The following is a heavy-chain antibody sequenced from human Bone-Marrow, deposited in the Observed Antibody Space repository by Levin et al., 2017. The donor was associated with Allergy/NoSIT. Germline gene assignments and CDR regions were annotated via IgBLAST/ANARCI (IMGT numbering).Heavy chain of an antibody. D-gene: IGHD1-7*01. V-gene: IGHV1-18*01. CDR1: GYDFASYG. J-gene: IGHJ4*02. CDR3: VRAGFRTGTTGGAY. CDR2: ISNYNNNT. Sequence: ASVKVSCKAFGYDFASYGITWVRQAPGQGPEWLGWISNYNNNTHYAQKFQGRVIMTTDTSTTTAYMELRNLRYDDTAFYFCVRAGFRTGTTGGAYWGQGTLVTVSS.